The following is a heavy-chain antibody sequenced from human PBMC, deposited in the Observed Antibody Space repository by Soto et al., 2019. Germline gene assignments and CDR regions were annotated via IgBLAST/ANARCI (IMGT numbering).Heavy chain of an antibody. CDR1: GFTFSGYS. Sequence: EVQLVESGGGLVKPGGSLRLSCAASGFTFSGYSMNWVSQAPGKGLEWVSSISSTSIYIYYADSVKGRFTISRDNAKNSLYLQMNSLRAEDTAVYYCARVSAGIYFEYWGQGTLVTVSS. V-gene: IGHV3-21*01. CDR2: ISSTSIYI. CDR3: ARVSAGIYFEY. D-gene: IGHD3-10*01. J-gene: IGHJ4*02.